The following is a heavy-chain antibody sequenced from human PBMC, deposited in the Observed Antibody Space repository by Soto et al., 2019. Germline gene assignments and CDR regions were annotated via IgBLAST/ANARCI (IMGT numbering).Heavy chain of an antibody. Sequence: EVQLVESGGGLVKPGGSLRLSCAASGFTFSNAWMSWVRQAPGKGLEWVGRIKSKTDGGTTDYAAPVKGRFTISRDDSKNTLYLQMNSLKTEDTAVYYCTTGRYSSSLFDYWGQGTLVTVSS. CDR2: IKSKTDGGTT. V-gene: IGHV3-15*01. D-gene: IGHD6-6*01. CDR3: TTGRYSSSLFDY. CDR1: GFTFSNAW. J-gene: IGHJ4*02.